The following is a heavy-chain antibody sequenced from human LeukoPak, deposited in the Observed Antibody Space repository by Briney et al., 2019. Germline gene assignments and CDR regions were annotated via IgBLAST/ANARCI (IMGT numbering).Heavy chain of an antibody. J-gene: IGHJ4*02. D-gene: IGHD1-26*01. CDR3: AGSNSGSYLFDY. V-gene: IGHV1-58*01. CDR1: VFTFTSSA. Sequence: ASVKVSCKASVFTFTSSAVQWVRQARGQRLEWIGWIVVGSVNTNYAQKFQERVTITRDMSTSTAYMELSSLRAEDTAVYYCAGSNSGSYLFDYWGQGTLVTVSS. CDR2: IVVGSVNT.